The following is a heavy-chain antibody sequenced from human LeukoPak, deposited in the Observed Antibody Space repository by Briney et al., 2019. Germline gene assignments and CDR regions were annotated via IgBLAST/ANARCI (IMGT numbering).Heavy chain of an antibody. J-gene: IGHJ4*02. V-gene: IGHV4-38-2*02. Sequence: PSETLSLTCTVSGYSINSGYYWGWIRPPPGKGLEWIGSIYHSGSTYYNPSLKSRVTISVDTSKNQFSLRVSSVTAADTAVYYCARGESSRPKFHFDYWGQGTLVTVSS. CDR1: GYSINSGYY. CDR3: ARGESSRPKFHFDY. CDR2: IYHSGST. D-gene: IGHD6-13*01.